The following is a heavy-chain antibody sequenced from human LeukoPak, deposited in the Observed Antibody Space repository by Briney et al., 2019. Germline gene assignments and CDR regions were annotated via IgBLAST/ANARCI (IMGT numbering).Heavy chain of an antibody. J-gene: IGHJ4*02. V-gene: IGHV4-38-2*02. Sequence: PSETLSLTCTVSGYSISSGYYWGWIRQPPGKGLEWIGSIYHSGSTYYNPSLKSRVTISVDTSKNQFSLKLSSVTAADTAVYYCARHPPDYGDYVGIDYWGQGTLVTVSS. CDR1: GYSISSGYY. CDR3: ARHPPDYGDYVGIDY. D-gene: IGHD4-17*01. CDR2: IYHSGST.